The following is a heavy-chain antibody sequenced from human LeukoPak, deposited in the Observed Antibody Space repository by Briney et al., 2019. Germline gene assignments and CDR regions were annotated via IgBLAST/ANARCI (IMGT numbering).Heavy chain of an antibody. J-gene: IGHJ4*02. CDR2: IHSSGST. CDR1: GGSISGDY. D-gene: IGHD6-13*01. CDR3: ARDRPGGSSLDY. Sequence: SETLSLTCTVSGGSISGDYWSWIRQSPGKGLEWIAYIHSSGSTSYNPSLESRVTISVDTSKNEFSLKLTSVNAADTAVYYCARDRPGGSSLDYWGQGILVTVSS. V-gene: IGHV4-59*01.